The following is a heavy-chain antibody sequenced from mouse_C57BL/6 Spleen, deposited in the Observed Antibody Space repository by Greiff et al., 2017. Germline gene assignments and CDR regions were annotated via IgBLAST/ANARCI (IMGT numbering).Heavy chain of an antibody. Sequence: VQLQQSGPELVKPGASVKISCKASGYTFTDYYMNWVKQSHGKSLEWIGDINPNNGGTSYNQKFKGKATLTVDKSSSTAYMELRSLTSEDSAVYYCARGDYGNYLDYWGQGTTLTVSS. J-gene: IGHJ2*01. D-gene: IGHD2-4*01. CDR1: GYTFTDYY. V-gene: IGHV1-26*01. CDR2: INPNNGGT. CDR3: ARGDYGNYLDY.